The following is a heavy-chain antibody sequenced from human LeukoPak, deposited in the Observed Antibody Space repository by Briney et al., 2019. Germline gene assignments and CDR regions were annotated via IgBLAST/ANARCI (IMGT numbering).Heavy chain of an antibody. D-gene: IGHD4-11*01. V-gene: IGHV4-34*01. CDR3: ARGLLRDDYSLNY. J-gene: IGHJ4*02. CDR2: INHSGST. Sequence: SETLSLTCAVYGGSFSGYYWSWIRQPPGKGLEWIGEINHSGSTNYNPSLKSRVTISVDTSKNQFSLKLSSVTAAGTAVYYCARGLLRDDYSLNYWGQGTLVTVSS. CDR1: GGSFSGYY.